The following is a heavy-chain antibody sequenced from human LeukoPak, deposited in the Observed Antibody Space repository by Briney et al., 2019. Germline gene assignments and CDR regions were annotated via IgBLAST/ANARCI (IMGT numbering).Heavy chain of an antibody. CDR1: GFTFSSYG. J-gene: IGHJ3*01. D-gene: IGHD7-27*01. CDR3: AKDLLAGELGN. Sequence: GGSLRLSCAASGFTFSSYGMHWVRQAPGKGLEWVAVIWYDGSNKYYADSVQGRFTISRDNSKNTLYLQMNSLRAEDTAVYYCAKDLLAGELGNWGQGTMVTVSS. V-gene: IGHV3-33*06. CDR2: IWYDGSNK.